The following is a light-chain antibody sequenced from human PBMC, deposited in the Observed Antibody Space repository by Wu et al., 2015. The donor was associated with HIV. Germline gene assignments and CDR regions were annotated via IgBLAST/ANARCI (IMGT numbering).Light chain of an antibody. J-gene: IGKJ1*01. V-gene: IGKV3-11*01. CDR2: DSS. CDR1: QSVSSY. Sequence: EIVLTQSPATLSLSPGERATLSCRASQSVSSYLAWYQQKPGQAPRLLIYDSSNRATGIPARFSGSGSGTDFTLTISSLEPEDFAVYYCHQYGISPRTFGQGTKVEIK. CDR3: HQYGISPRT.